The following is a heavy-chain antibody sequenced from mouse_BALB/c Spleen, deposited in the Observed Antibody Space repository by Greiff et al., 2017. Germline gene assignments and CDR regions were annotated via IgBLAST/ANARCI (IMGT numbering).Heavy chain of an antibody. CDR3: ARLEYDLSYFDY. Sequence: DVKLVESGGDLVKPGGSLKLSCAASGFTFSSYGMSWVRQTPDKRLEWVATISSGGSYTYYPDSVKGRFTISRDNAKNTLYLQMSSLKSEDTAMYYCARLEYDLSYFDYGGKGTTLTVST. V-gene: IGHV5-6*02. CDR2: ISSGGSYT. D-gene: IGHD2-4*01. CDR1: GFTFSSYG. J-gene: IGHJ2*01.